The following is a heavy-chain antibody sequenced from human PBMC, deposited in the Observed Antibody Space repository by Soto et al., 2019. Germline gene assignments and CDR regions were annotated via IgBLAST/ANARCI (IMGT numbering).Heavy chain of an antibody. CDR1: GGSISSSSDY. V-gene: IGHV4-39*01. CDR3: ARLPRANYYGSGSYPDY. D-gene: IGHD3-10*01. Sequence: SETLSLTCTVSGGSISSSSDYWGWIRQPPGKGLEWIGSIYYSGSTYYNPSLKSRVTISVDTSKNQFSLKLSSVTAADTAVYYCARLPRANYYGSGSYPDYWGQGTLVTVSS. CDR2: IYYSGST. J-gene: IGHJ4*02.